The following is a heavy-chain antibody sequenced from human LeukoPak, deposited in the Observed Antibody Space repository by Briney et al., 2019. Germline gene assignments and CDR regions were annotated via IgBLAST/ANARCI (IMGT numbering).Heavy chain of an antibody. Sequence: PSDTLSLTCAVSGVSISSGDYYWTWIRQHPGKGLEWIGYISYSGSTYYNPSLKSGITISLDTSKNQFSLKVTSVTAADTAVYYCARDENSYYMDVWGTGTTVTVSS. CDR2: ISYSGST. CDR1: GVSISSGDYY. CDR3: ARDENSYYMDV. V-gene: IGHV4-30-4*02. J-gene: IGHJ6*03.